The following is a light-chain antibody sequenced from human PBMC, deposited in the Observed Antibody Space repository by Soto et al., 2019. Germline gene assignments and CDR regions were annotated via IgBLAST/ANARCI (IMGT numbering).Light chain of an antibody. Sequence: EIVMTQSPATLSVSPGERATISCRASQSVSSNLAWYHQKPGQAPSLLIYGASTRAAGIPARFSGSGSGTEFTLTISSLQSEDFAVYYCQQYNNWPITFGQGTRLEIK. J-gene: IGKJ5*01. CDR3: QQYNNWPIT. CDR2: GAS. V-gene: IGKV3-15*01. CDR1: QSVSSN.